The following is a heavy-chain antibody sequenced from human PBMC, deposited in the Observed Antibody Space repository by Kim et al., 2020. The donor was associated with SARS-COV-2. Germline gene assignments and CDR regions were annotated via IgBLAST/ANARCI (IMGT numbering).Heavy chain of an antibody. J-gene: IGHJ1*01. CDR2: TYYRSKWFN. Sequence: SQTLSLTCAISGDSVSSNSAAWNWIRQSPSRGLEWLGRTYYRSKWFNDYAVSVKSRITINPDTSKNQFSLQLNSVTPEDTAVYYCARDGEGSSWLGAEYFQHGGQGTLVTVSS. D-gene: IGHD6-13*01. CDR3: ARDGEGSSWLGAEYFQH. V-gene: IGHV6-1*01. CDR1: GDSVSSNSAA.